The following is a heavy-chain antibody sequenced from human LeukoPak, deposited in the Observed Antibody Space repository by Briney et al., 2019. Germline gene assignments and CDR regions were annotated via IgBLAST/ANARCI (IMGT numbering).Heavy chain of an antibody. Sequence: SETLSLTCTVSGGSISSGNNYWSWIRQPPGKGLEWIGEINHSGSTNYNPSLKSRVTISVDTSKNQFSLKLSSVTAADTAVYYCARRGKKLTTYYYDSSGYYGYWGQGTLVTVSS. D-gene: IGHD3-22*01. V-gene: IGHV4-39*01. CDR2: INHSGST. CDR1: GGSISSGNNY. J-gene: IGHJ4*02. CDR3: ARRGKKLTTYYYDSSGYYGY.